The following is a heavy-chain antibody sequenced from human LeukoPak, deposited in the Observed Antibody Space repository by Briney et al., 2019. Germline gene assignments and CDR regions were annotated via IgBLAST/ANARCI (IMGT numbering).Heavy chain of an antibody. J-gene: IGHJ4*02. CDR3: ARAAYSSSPDY. CDR1: GFTFSSYG. CDR2: IWYDGSNK. D-gene: IGHD6-13*01. V-gene: IGHV3-33*01. Sequence: GGSLRLSCAASGFTFSSYGMHWVRQAPGKGLEWVAVIWYDGSNKYYADSVKGRFTISRDNSKNTLYLQMNSLRAEDTAVYYCARAAYSSSPDYWGQGTLVTVSS.